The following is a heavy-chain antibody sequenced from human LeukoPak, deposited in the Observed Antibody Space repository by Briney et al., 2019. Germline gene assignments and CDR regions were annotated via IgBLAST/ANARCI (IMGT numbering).Heavy chain of an antibody. CDR1: GFTFSSYA. D-gene: IGHD3-22*01. CDR3: AKGHGDASGYYYFDS. CDR2: ISGSGGST. V-gene: IGHV3-23*01. Sequence: GGSLRLSCAASGFTFSSYAMTWVRQAPGKGLEWVSAISGSGGSTYYADSVKGRFTISRDNSKNTLYVQMNSLRVEDTAVYYCAKGHGDASGYYYFDSWGQGTLVTVSS. J-gene: IGHJ4*02.